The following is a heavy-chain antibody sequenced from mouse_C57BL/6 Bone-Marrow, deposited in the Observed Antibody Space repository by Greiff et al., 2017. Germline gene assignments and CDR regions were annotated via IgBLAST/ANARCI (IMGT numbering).Heavy chain of an antibody. J-gene: IGHJ4*01. V-gene: IGHV5-6*01. CDR1: GFTFSSYG. Sequence: EVKLMESGGDLVKPGGSLKLSCAASGFTFSSYGMSWVRQTPDKRLEWVATISSGGSYTYYPDSVKGRFTISRDNAKNTLYLQMSSLKSDDTAMYYCARHYDYYAMDYWGQGTSVTVSS. CDR2: ISSGGSYT. CDR3: ARHYDYYAMDY.